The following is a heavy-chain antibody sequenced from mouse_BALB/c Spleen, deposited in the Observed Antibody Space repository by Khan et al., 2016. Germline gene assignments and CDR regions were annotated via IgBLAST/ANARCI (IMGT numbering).Heavy chain of an antibody. CDR1: GYTFTSYW. Sequence: QVQLKQSGAELAKPGASVKMSCKASGYTFTSYWMHWVKQRPGQGLEWIGYINPNTGCTEYNQKFKDKATLTVDKSSSTAYLQLSRLKSEDYAAFYCARRFITTVVTSYFDSWGQDTTLPVSS. CDR2: INPNTGCT. J-gene: IGHJ2*01. D-gene: IGHD1-1*01. V-gene: IGHV1-7*01. CDR3: ARRFITTVVTSYFDS.